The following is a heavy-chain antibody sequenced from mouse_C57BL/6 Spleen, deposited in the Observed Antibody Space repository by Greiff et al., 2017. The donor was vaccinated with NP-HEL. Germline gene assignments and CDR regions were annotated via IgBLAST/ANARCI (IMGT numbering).Heavy chain of an antibody. D-gene: IGHD1-1*01. Sequence: VKLQESGAELVRPGASVTLSCKASGYTFTDYEMHWVKQTPVHGLEWIGAIDPETGGTAYNQKFKDKATLTVDKSSSTAYMQLSSLTSEDSAVYYCARDGSSLYAMDYWGQGTSVTVSS. V-gene: IGHV1-15*01. CDR2: IDPETGGT. J-gene: IGHJ4*01. CDR3: ARDGSSLYAMDY. CDR1: GYTFTDYE.